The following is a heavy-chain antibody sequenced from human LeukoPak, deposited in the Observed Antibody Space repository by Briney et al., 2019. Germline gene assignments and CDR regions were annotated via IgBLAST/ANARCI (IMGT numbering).Heavy chain of an antibody. V-gene: IGHV3-23*01. J-gene: IGHJ4*02. Sequence: GGSLRLSCAASGFTFSNYAINWVRQAPGKGLEWVSSITDSGGSTYYADSVKGRFTISRDNSKNTLYLQMNSLRAEDTAVYYCARLQGEITMMIVAFDYWGQGTLVTVSS. CDR1: GFTFSNYA. D-gene: IGHD3-22*01. CDR3: ARLQGEITMMIVAFDY. CDR2: ITDSGGST.